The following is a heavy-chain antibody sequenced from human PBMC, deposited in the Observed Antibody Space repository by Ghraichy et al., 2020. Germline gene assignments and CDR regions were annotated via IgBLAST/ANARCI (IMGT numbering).Heavy chain of an antibody. J-gene: IGHJ4*02. Sequence: ASVKVSCKASGYNFTDYALSWVRQAPGQGLEWMGWINTHTGKPTYAQDFTGRFAFSLDTAVSTAYLQISSLETEDTALYYCARDSLLVTKGGLAHWGQGTLVSVSS. V-gene: IGHV7-4-1*02. D-gene: IGHD2/OR15-2a*01. CDR2: INTHTGKP. CDR3: ARDSLLVTKGGLAH. CDR1: GYNFTDYA.